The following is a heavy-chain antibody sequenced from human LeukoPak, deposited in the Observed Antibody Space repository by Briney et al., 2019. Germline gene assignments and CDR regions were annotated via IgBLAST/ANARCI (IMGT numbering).Heavy chain of an antibody. CDR1: GFIFSSYA. CDR2: IKHDGSGK. CDR3: AKWRWRQSEYED. J-gene: IGHJ4*02. V-gene: IGHV3-7*01. D-gene: IGHD5-24*01. Sequence: GGSLRLSCAASGFIFSSYAMSWVRQAPGKGLECVANIKHDGSGKEYVDSVKGRFTISRDNAKNSVYLEMSSLRAEDTAVYYCAKWRWRQSEYEDWGQGTLVTVSS.